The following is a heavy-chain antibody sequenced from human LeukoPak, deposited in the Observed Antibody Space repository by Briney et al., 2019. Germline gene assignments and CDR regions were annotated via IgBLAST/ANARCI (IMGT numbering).Heavy chain of an antibody. J-gene: IGHJ4*02. D-gene: IGHD3-10*01. CDR3: ARVWIEYGVGSRTFDY. CDR1: GYTFTGYY. Sequence: ASVKVSCKASGYTFTGYYTHWVRQAPGQGLEWMGWINPNSGGTNYAQKFQGRVTMTRDTSMTTAYMELSSLRSDDTAVYYCARVWIEYGVGSRTFDYWGQGTLVTVSS. V-gene: IGHV1-2*02. CDR2: INPNSGGT.